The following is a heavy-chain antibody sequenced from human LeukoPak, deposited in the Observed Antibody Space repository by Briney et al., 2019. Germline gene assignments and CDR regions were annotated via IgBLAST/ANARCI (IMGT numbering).Heavy chain of an antibody. CDR1: GFTFSKAW. J-gene: IGHJ4*02. Sequence: GGSLRLSCAASGFTFSKAWMNWVRQAPGKGLERVSAISVGGGSTYYADSMKGRFTISRDNSKSTLFLQVNSLRAEDTAVYYCARGLAGFDFWGQGTLVTISS. CDR3: ARGLAGFDF. V-gene: IGHV3-23*01. CDR2: ISVGGGST.